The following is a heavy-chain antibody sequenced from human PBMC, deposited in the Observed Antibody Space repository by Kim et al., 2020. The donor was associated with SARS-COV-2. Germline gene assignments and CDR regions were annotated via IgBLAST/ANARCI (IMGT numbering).Heavy chain of an antibody. V-gene: IGHV4-4*07. CDR2: IYTSGST. Sequence: SETLSLTCTVSGGSISSYYWSWIRQPAGKGLEWIGRIYTSGSTNYNPSLKSRVTMSVDTSKNQFSLKLSSVTAADTAVYYCAREGSGWFASAFDIWGQGTMVTVSS. CDR3: AREGSGWFASAFDI. J-gene: IGHJ3*02. CDR1: GGSISSYY. D-gene: IGHD6-19*01.